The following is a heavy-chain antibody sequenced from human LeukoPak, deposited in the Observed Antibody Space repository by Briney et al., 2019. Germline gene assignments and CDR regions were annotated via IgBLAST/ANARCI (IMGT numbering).Heavy chain of an antibody. D-gene: IGHD6-19*01. Sequence: PGGSLRLSCAASGFTFSSYAMSWVRQAPGKGLEWVSAISGSGGSTYYADSVKGRFTTSRDNSKNTLYLQMNSLRAEDTAVYYCAKIPRRGGWYPEYFQHWGQGTLVTVSS. CDR1: GFTFSSYA. CDR2: ISGSGGST. CDR3: AKIPRRGGWYPEYFQH. V-gene: IGHV3-23*01. J-gene: IGHJ1*01.